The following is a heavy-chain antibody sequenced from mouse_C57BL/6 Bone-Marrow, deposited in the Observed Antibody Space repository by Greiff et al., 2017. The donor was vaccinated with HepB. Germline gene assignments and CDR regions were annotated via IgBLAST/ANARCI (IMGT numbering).Heavy chain of an antibody. Sequence: QVQLQQPGAELVKPGASVKLSCKASGYTFTSYWMHWVKQRPGQGLEWIGMIHPNSGSTNYNEKFKSKATLTVDKSSSTAYMQLSSLTSEDSAVYYCARERVYYYDRDSYFDVSGAGTTGSVSP. CDR3: ARERVYYYDRDSYFDV. J-gene: IGHJ1*01. V-gene: IGHV1-64*01. CDR1: GYTFTSYW. CDR2: IHPNSGST. D-gene: IGHD2-4*01.